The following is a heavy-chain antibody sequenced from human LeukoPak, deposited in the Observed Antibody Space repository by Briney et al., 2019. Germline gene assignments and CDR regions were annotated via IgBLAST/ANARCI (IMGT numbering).Heavy chain of an antibody. CDR2: ISGSGGST. D-gene: IGHD3-10*01. J-gene: IGHJ5*02. CDR3: AKGIWFGELFPIDP. V-gene: IGHV3-23*01. CDR1: GFIFSSYA. Sequence: GGSLRLSCAASGFIFSSYAMSWVRQAPGKGLEWVSAISGSGGSTYYADSVKGRFTISRDNSKNTLYLQMNSLKAEDTAVYYCAKGIWFGELFPIDPWGQGTLVTVSS.